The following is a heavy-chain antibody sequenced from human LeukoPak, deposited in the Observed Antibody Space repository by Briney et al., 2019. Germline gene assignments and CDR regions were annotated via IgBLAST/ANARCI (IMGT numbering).Heavy chain of an antibody. J-gene: IGHJ3*02. CDR3: ARGEWELLRAFDI. D-gene: IGHD1-26*01. Sequence: GGSLRLSCAASVFTFSSYAMHWGRQAPGKGLGWVAVISYVGSNKYYADSVKGRFTFSRDNSKNTLYLQMNSLRAEDTAVYYCARGEWELLRAFDIWGQGTMVTVSS. CDR2: ISYVGSNK. CDR1: VFTFSSYA. V-gene: IGHV3-30-3*01.